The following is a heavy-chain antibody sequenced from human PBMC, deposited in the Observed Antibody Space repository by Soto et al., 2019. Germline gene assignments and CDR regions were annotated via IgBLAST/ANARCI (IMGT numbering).Heavy chain of an antibody. V-gene: IGHV3-23*01. Sequence: GGSLRLSCAASGFTFSSYAMSWVRQAPGKGLEWVSAISGSGGSTYYADSVKGRFTISRDNSKNTLYLQMNSLRAEDTAVYYCAKGASITMIVVVNPGAFDIWGQGTMVTVS. CDR3: AKGASITMIVVVNPGAFDI. CDR1: GFTFSSYA. CDR2: ISGSGGST. J-gene: IGHJ3*02. D-gene: IGHD3-22*01.